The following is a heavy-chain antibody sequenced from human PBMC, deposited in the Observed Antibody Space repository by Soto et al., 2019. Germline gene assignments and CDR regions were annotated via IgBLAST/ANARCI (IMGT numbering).Heavy chain of an antibody. D-gene: IGHD2-15*01. CDR2: ISGGGGDT. V-gene: IGHV3-23*01. CDR3: AKSLFGGPDI. CDR1: GFTFSSYS. J-gene: IGHJ3*02. Sequence: PGGSLRLSCAASGFTFSSYSMNWVRQAPGKGLEWVSGISGGGGDTSYADSVRGRFTCSRGNSKNTLYLQMNSLRAEDTALYYCAKSLFGGPDIWGQGTMVTVSS.